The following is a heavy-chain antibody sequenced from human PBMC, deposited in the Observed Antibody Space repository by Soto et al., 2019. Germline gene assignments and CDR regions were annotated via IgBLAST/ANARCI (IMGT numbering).Heavy chain of an antibody. D-gene: IGHD3-10*01. CDR2: ISSSSAYI. CDR3: ARGGRDITRHLDY. Sequence: EVQLVESGGDLVKPGGSLRLSCADSGFTFSSYSMNWVRQAPGKGLEWVSAISSSSAYIFYADSVKGRFTVSRDNAKNSLYLQMNRLSADDTAVYYCARGGRDITRHLDYGGKGTLVTVSS. CDR1: GFTFSSYS. J-gene: IGHJ4*02. V-gene: IGHV3-21*01.